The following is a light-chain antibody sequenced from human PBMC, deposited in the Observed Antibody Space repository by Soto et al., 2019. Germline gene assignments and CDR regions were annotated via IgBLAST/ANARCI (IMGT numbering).Light chain of an antibody. J-gene: IGKJ2*01. V-gene: IGKV3-20*01. CDR2: GAS. CDR1: QSVSRSY. Sequence: EIVLTQSPGTLSLSPGERATLSCRASQSVSRSYLAWYQQKPGQAPRLLIYGASSRATGIPDRFSGSGSGTDFTLTISRLEPEDFAEYYCQQYDSSSYTFGQGTKLEIK. CDR3: QQYDSSSYT.